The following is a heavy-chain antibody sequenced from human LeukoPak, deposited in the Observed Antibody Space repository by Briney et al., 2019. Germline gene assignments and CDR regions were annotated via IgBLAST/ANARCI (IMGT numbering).Heavy chain of an antibody. D-gene: IGHD6-13*01. J-gene: IGHJ5*02. CDR3: AKDYAAAGDGWFDP. CDR2: ISGSGGST. Sequence: GGSMRLSCAASGFTFSSYAMSWVRQAPGKGLEWVSAISGSGGSTYYADSVKGRFTISRDNSKNTLYLQMNSLRAEDTAVYYCAKDYAAAGDGWFDPWGQGTLVTVSS. CDR1: GFTFSSYA. V-gene: IGHV3-23*01.